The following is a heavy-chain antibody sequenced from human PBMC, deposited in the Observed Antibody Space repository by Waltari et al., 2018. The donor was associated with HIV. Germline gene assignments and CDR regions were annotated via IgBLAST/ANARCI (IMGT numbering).Heavy chain of an antibody. Sequence: VQLVESGGQVIRPGGSLRLSCAASGFTFDDYGMNWVRQVPGKGLCCVCCINFNGYRTGCSYSVVGRCTISRDNVRKSLHLQMHSLRVDDTAIYYCVRGFREGHEISWFLMWFESWGPGTPVIVST. J-gene: IGHJ5*01. CDR1: GFTFDDYG. CDR3: VRGFREGHEISWFLMWFES. V-gene: IGHV3-20*04. D-gene: IGHD3-10*01. CDR2: INFNGYRT.